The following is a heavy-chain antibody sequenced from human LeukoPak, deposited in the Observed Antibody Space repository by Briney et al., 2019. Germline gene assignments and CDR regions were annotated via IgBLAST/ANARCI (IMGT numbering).Heavy chain of an antibody. CDR2: MNPNSGNT. D-gene: IGHD3-10*01. V-gene: IGHV1-8*03. Sequence: GASVKVSCKASGYTFTSYDINWVRQATGQGLEWMGWMNPNSGNTGYAQKFQGRVTITRNTSISTAYMELSSLRSEDTAVYYCARASRGFGELCDYWGQGTLVTVSS. CDR1: GYTFTSYD. J-gene: IGHJ4*02. CDR3: ARASRGFGELCDY.